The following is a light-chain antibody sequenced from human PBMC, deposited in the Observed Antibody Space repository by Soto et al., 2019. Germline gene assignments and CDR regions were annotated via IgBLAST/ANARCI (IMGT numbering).Light chain of an antibody. CDR3: QQYNNWPMWT. V-gene: IGKV3-15*01. CDR2: GAS. J-gene: IGKJ1*01. Sequence: EIAMTQSPATLSVSPGERAPLSCRASQSITRNIAWYQQSPGQAPRLLIYGASTRATGIPARFSGSGSGTEFTLTINSLQSEDFAVYDCQQYNNWPMWTFGQGTKVDIK. CDR1: QSITRN.